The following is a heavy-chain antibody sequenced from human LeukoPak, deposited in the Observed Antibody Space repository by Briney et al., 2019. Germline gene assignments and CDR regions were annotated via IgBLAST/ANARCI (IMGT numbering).Heavy chain of an antibody. CDR2: ISSSSYI. J-gene: IGHJ4*02. CDR1: GFTFSNAW. CDR3: ARDQVGAEDY. V-gene: IGHV3-21*01. D-gene: IGHD1-26*01. Sequence: GGSLRLSCAASGFTFSNAWMNWVRQAPGKGLEWVSSISSSSYIYYADSVKGRFTISRDNAKNSLYLQMNSLRAEDTAVYYCARDQVGAEDYWGQGTLVTVSS.